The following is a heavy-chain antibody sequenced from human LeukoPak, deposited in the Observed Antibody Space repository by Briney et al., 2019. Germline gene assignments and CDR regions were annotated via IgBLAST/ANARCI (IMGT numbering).Heavy chain of an antibody. D-gene: IGHD3-10*01. CDR2: ISTYNGNT. CDR1: GYTFTTYG. J-gene: IGHJ5*02. V-gene: IGHV1-18*01. CDR3: ARDKERGYYGSGSYSAEYNWFDP. Sequence: ASLKVSCKASGYTFTTYGISWVRQAPGQGLEWMGWISTYNGNTNYAKKLQGRVTMTTDTSTSTAYMELRTLRSDDTAVYYCARDKERGYYGSGSYSAEYNWFDPWGQGTLVTVSS.